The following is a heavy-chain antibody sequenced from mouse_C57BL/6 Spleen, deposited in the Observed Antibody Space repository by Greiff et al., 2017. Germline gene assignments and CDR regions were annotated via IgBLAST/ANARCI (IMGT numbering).Heavy chain of an antibody. D-gene: IGHD2-4*01. J-gene: IGHJ2*01. V-gene: IGHV1-81*01. Sequence: QVQLKESGAELARPGASVKLSCKASGYTFTSYGISWVKHGTGQGLEWIGEIYPRSGNTYYNEKFKGKAPLTAEKSSSTAYLELRSLTSEDSAAYFWARSIYDYSYYFDYWGQGTTLTVSS. CDR3: ARSIYDYSYYFDY. CDR2: IYPRSGNT. CDR1: GYTFTSYG.